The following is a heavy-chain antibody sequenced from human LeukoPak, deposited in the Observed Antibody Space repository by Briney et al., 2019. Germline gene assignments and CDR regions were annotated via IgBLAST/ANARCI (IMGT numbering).Heavy chain of an antibody. V-gene: IGHV4-30-2*01. J-gene: IGHJ4*02. D-gene: IGHD3-22*01. CDR3: ARHYYDSSGHFPTDY. CDR2: IYHSGST. Sequence: PSQTLSLTCTVSGGSISSGGYYWSWIRQPPGKGLEWIGYIYHSGSTYYNPSLKSRVTISVDTSKNQFSLKLSSVTAADTAVYYCARHYYDSSGHFPTDYWGQGTLVTVSS. CDR1: GGSISSGGYY.